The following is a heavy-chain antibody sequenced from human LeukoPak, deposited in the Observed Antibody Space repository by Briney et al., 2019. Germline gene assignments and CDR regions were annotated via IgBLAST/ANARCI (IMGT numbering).Heavy chain of an antibody. D-gene: IGHD3-16*01. J-gene: IGHJ4*02. V-gene: IGHV3-23*01. CDR1: GFTFSSYA. CDR2: IGSGGST. CDR3: AKEPIGGGYFDY. Sequence: GGALRLSCAASGFTFSSYALSWVHQAPGKGLEWVSTIGSGGSTYYADSVKGRFTISRDNSKNTLYLQMNSLRAEDTAVYYCAKEPIGGGYFDYWGQGTLVTVSS.